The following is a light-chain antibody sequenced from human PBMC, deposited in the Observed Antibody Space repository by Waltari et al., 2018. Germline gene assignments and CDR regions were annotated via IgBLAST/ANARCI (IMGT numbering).Light chain of an antibody. V-gene: IGLV2-14*03. J-gene: IGLJ3*02. Sequence: QSALTQPASVSGSPGPSITISCLGPSSDVGAYQYVSWFQQHPGKAPKLIIYDASTRPSGTSDRFSGSKSGNTASLTISGLQAEDEADYYCSSYTTSRTWVFGGGTKLTVL. CDR1: SSDVGAYQY. CDR3: SSYTTSRTWV. CDR2: DAS.